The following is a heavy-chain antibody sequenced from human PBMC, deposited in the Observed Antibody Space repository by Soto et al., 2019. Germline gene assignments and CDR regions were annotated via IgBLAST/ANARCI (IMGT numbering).Heavy chain of an antibody. CDR2: MNPNSGNT. CDR1: GYTSTSYD. J-gene: IGHJ4*02. CDR3: ARGLIAATLTYYDFWSGYDADRYYFDY. Sequence: ASVKVSCKASGYTSTSYDINWVRQATGQGLEWMGWMNPNSGNTGYAQKFQGRVTMTRNTSISTAYMELSSLRSGDTAVYYCARGLIAATLTYYDFWSGYDADRYYFDYWGQGTLVTVSS. D-gene: IGHD3-3*01. V-gene: IGHV1-8*01.